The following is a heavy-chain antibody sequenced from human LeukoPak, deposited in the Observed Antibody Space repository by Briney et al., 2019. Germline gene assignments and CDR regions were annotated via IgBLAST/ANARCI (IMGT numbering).Heavy chain of an antibody. D-gene: IGHD4-17*01. CDR3: ARGTTVTSNIDY. CDR1: GGSISSSSYY. CDR2: IYYSGST. V-gene: IGHV4-39*07. J-gene: IGHJ4*02. Sequence: LSETLSLTCTVSGGSISSSSYYWGWIRQPPGKGLEWIGSIYYSGSTYYNPSLKSRVTISVDTSKNQFSLKLSSVTAADTAVYYCARGTTVTSNIDYWGQGTLVTVSS.